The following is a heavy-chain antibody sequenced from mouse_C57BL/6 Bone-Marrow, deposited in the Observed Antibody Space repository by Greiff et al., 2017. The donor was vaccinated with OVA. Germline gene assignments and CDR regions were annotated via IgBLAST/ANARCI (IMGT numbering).Heavy chain of an antibody. CDR2: ISSGCSTI. CDR3: ARINYWYFDV. V-gene: IGHV5-17*01. CDR1: GFPFSDYG. Sequence: DVKLQESGGGLVKPGGSLKLSCAASGFPFSDYGMHWVRQAPEKGLEWVAYISSGCSTIYYADTVKGRFTSSRDNAKNTLFLQMTSLRSDDTAMYDCARINYWYFDVWGTGTTVTVSS. J-gene: IGHJ1*03.